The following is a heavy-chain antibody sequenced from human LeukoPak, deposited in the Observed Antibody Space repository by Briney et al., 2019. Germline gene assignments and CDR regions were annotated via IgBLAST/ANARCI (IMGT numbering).Heavy chain of an antibody. CDR1: GFSFSTYA. CDR2: TQYDGSNK. V-gene: IGHV3-30*02. CDR3: AKEGSSSWPSFDY. J-gene: IGHJ4*02. Sequence: GGSLRLSCAASGFSFSTYAMHWVRQAPGKGLEWVAFTQYDGSNKYYTDSVKGRFTISRDNSKNTLYLQMNSLSAEDTAVYYCAKEGSSSWPSFDYWGQGTLVTVSS. D-gene: IGHD2-2*01.